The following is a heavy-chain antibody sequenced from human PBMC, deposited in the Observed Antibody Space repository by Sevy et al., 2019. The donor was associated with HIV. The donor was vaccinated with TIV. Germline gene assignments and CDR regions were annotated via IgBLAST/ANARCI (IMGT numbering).Heavy chain of an antibody. CDR3: ARLSGNNYNREIDY. CDR2: IYPGDSDP. CDR1: GYSFTSYW. J-gene: IGHJ4*02. V-gene: IGHV5-51*01. Sequence: GESLKISCKGSGYSFTSYWIGWVRQMPGKGLEWMGIIYPGDSDPRYSPSFEGQVIISADKSISTAYLQWSSLRAADTAMYYCARLSGNNYNREIDYWGQGTLVTVSS. D-gene: IGHD3-10*01.